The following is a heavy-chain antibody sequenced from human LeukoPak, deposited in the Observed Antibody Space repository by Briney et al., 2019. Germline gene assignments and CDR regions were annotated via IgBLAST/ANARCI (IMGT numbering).Heavy chain of an antibody. Sequence: GGSLRLSCAASGFTFSSYSMNWVRQAPGKGLEWVSSISSSSSYIYYADSVKGRFTISRDNSKNTLYLQMNSLRAEDTAVYYCARDTPLIVGANLLYYFDYWGQGTLVTVSS. CDR3: ARDTPLIVGANLLYYFDY. D-gene: IGHD1-26*01. J-gene: IGHJ4*02. V-gene: IGHV3-21*01. CDR1: GFTFSSYS. CDR2: ISSSSSYI.